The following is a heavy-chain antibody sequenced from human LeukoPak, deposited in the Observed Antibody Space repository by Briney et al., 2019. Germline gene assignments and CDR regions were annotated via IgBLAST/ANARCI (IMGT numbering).Heavy chain of an antibody. Sequence: SETLSLTCTVSGYSISSGYYWGWIRQPPGKGLEWIGSIYHSGSTYYNPSLKSRVTISVDTSKNQFSLKLSSVTAADTAVYYCARVGAAALGDWGQGTLVTVSS. V-gene: IGHV4-38-2*02. J-gene: IGHJ4*02. CDR1: GYSISSGYY. CDR2: IYHSGST. CDR3: ARVGAAALGD. D-gene: IGHD6-13*01.